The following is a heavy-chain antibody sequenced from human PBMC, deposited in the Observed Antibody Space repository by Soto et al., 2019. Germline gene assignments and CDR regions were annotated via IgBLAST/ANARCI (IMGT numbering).Heavy chain of an antibody. J-gene: IGHJ4*02. Sequence: QVQLQESGPGLVKPSQTLSLTCTVSGGSISSGGYYWSWIRQHPGKGLEWMGYIYYSGSTYYNPCVRSRVTISVDTSKNQFSLKLSPVTAADTAVYYCASTTYTGYCSGGSCDDYFAYWGQGTLVPVSS. CDR2: IYYSGST. CDR1: GGSISSGGYY. V-gene: IGHV4-31*03. D-gene: IGHD2-15*01. CDR3: ASTTYTGYCSGGSCDDYFAY.